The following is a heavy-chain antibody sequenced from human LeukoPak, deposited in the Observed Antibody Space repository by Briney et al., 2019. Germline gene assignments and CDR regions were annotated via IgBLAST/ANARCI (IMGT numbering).Heavy chain of an antibody. CDR3: ARVSYYDSSGYIIDY. Sequence: SETLSLTCTASGGSISSGSYYWSWIRQPAGKGLEWIGRIYTSGSTNYNPSLKSRVTISVDTSKNQFSLKLSSVTAADTAVYYCARVSYYDSSGYIIDYWGQGTLVTVFS. CDR2: IYTSGST. D-gene: IGHD3-22*01. J-gene: IGHJ4*02. CDR1: GGSISSGSYY. V-gene: IGHV4-61*02.